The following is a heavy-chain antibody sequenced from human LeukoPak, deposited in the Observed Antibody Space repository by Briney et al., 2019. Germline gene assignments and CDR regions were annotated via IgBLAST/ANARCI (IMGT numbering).Heavy chain of an antibody. V-gene: IGHV4-59*01. CDR3: ARGLRGVIPDY. CDR2: VYYTGNL. CDR1: GGSIGKYH. D-gene: IGHD3-10*01. Sequence: SETLSLTCSVSGGSIGKYHWTWIRQPPGKRLEWIGYVYYTGNLNYNPSLERRVSLSIDTSKNQFSLSLSSVTAADTAVYYCARGLRGVIPDYWGQGTLVTVSS. J-gene: IGHJ4*02.